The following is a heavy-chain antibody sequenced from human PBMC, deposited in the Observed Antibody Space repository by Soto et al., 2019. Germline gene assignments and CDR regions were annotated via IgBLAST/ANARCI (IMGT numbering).Heavy chain of an antibody. CDR2: ISGSGGST. CDR1: GFTFSSYA. D-gene: IGHD3-22*01. Sequence: QPGGSLRLSCAASGFTFSSYAMSWVRQAPGKGLERVSAISGSGGSTYYADSVKSRLTITKDTSKNQVVLTMTNMDPVDTATYYCAHTGEYYYDSSGPIAFDIWGQGTMVTVSS. CDR3: AHTGEYYYDSSGPIAFDI. J-gene: IGHJ3*02. V-gene: IGHV3-23*01.